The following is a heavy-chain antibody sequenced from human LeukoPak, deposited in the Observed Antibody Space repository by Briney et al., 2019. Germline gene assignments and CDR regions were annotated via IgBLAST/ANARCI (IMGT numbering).Heavy chain of an antibody. Sequence: ASVKVSCKASGYTFTSYDINWVRQATGQGLEWMGWMNPNSGNAGYAQKFQGRVTMTEDTSTDTAYMELSSLRSEDTAVYYCATGNMVRGVIIGAVFDYWGQGTLVTVSS. CDR3: ATGNMVRGVIIGAVFDY. V-gene: IGHV1-8*01. CDR1: GYTFTSYD. J-gene: IGHJ4*02. D-gene: IGHD3-10*01. CDR2: MNPNSGNA.